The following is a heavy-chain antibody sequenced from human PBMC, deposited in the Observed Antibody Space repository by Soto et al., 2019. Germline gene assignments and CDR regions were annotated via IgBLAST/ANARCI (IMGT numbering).Heavy chain of an antibody. CDR2: NNHSGRT. CDR1: GGSFSGYY. D-gene: IGHD3-10*01. Sequence: PSDTLSVTCAVYGGSFSGYYCSWTWQPPGKGLEWIGENNHSGRTNYNPSLKSRVTISVDTSKNQFSLKLSSVTAADTAVYYCARVRLELYSEYYYYGMDVWGQGTTVTVSS. CDR3: ARVRLELYSEYYYYGMDV. V-gene: IGHV4-34*01. J-gene: IGHJ6*02.